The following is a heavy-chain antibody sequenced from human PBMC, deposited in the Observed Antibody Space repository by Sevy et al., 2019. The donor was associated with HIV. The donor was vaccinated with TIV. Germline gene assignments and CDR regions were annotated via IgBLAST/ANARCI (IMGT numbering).Heavy chain of an antibody. CDR3: TTGGTFGGVIVDF. V-gene: IGHV3-15*01. CDR1: GFTFSNAW. Sequence: GGSLRLSCTASGFTFSNAWMTCVRQAPGKGLEWVGRIRSISDGGTTDYAAPVKERFTISRDDSKNTLSLQMNSLKNEDTAVYYCTTGGTFGGVIVDFWGRGTLVTVSS. D-gene: IGHD3-16*02. CDR2: IRSISDGGTT. J-gene: IGHJ4*02.